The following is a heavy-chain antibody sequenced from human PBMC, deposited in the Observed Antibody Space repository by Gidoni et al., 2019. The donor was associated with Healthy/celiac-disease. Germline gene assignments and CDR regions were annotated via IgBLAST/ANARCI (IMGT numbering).Heavy chain of an antibody. J-gene: IGHJ4*02. V-gene: IGHV4-34*01. CDR2: INHSGST. CDR3: ARAPEQPGDY. D-gene: IGHD6-13*01. Sequence: QVQLQQWGAGLLKPSETLSLTCAVYGGSFSGYYWSWIRQPPGKGLEWIGEINHSGSTNYNPSLKSRVTISVDTSKNQFSLKLSSVTAADTAVYYCARAPEQPGDYWGQGTLVTVSS. CDR1: GGSFSGYY.